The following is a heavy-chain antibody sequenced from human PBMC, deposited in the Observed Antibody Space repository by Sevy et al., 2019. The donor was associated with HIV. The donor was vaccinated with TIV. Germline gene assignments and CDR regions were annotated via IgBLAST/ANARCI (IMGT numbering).Heavy chain of an antibody. J-gene: IGHJ6*02. CDR2: VSYDGSSK. D-gene: IGHD5-18*01. CDR3: AKSGGYGYSYSYFALDV. CDR1: GFSFSTYG. Sequence: GGSLRLSCAASGFSFSTYGMHWVRQAPGKGLEWVAVVSYDGSSKYYVDSVKGRFTISRDNSKNTVYLQVNSLRADETAVYYCAKSGGYGYSYSYFALDVWGQRTTVTVSS. V-gene: IGHV3-30*18.